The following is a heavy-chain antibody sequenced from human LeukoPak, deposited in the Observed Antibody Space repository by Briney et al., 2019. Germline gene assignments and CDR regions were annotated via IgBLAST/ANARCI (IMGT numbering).Heavy chain of an antibody. CDR2: IYYSGST. Sequence: SETLSLTCTVSGGSISSYYWSWIRQPPGKGLEWIGYIYYSGSTNYNPSLKSRVTISVDTSKNQFSLKLSSVTAADTAVYYCARALYYCSGGSCYRDLFDYWGQGTLVTVSS. CDR3: ARALYYCSGGSCYRDLFDY. CDR1: GGSISSYY. D-gene: IGHD2-15*01. V-gene: IGHV4-59*12. J-gene: IGHJ4*02.